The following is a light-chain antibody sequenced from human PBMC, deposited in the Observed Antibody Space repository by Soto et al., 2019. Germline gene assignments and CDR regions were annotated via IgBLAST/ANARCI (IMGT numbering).Light chain of an antibody. CDR3: HQTYSFPPT. J-gene: IGKJ2*01. CDR2: AAS. Sequence: DIQMTQSPSSLSASVGDSVTIICRASQSISNYVNWYQHKPGKAPTLLIYAASVLHSGAPSRFSGSGSGTDFTLTITSLQPEDFALYYCHQTYSFPPTFGQGTKVDIK. CDR1: QSISNY. V-gene: IGKV1-39*01.